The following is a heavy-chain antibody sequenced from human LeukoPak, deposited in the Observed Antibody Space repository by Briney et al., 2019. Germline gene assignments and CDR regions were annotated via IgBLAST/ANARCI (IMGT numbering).Heavy chain of an antibody. V-gene: IGHV3-7*01. CDR1: GFTFSSYW. J-gene: IGHJ5*02. D-gene: IGHD2-21*02. CDR2: LQKEGSAK. CDR3: ARGRGGDCYSCWFDP. Sequence: PGGSLRLSCAASGFTFSSYWMSWVRQAPGKGLEWVANLQKEGSAKSSVDSVKGRFTFSRDNAKNSLYLQMNRLRAEDTAVYYCARGRGGDCYSCWFDPWGQGTLVTVTS.